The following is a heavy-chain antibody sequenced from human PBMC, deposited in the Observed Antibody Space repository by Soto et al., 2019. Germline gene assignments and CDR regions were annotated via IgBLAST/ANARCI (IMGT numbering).Heavy chain of an antibody. CDR3: ARGSSSWYYFDY. D-gene: IGHD6-13*01. V-gene: IGHV3-7*01. CDR2: IKQDGSQK. CDR1: RFTFSTYW. J-gene: IGHJ4*02. Sequence: GGSLRLSCAASRFTFSTYWMSWVRQAPGKGLEWVANIKQDGSQKYYVDSVKGRFTISRDNAKNSLYLQMNSLRAEDTAVYYCARGSSSWYYFDYWGRGTLVTVSS.